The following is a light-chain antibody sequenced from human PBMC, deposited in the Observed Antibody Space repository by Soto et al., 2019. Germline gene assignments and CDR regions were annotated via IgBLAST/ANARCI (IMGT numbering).Light chain of an antibody. J-gene: IGLJ1*01. CDR2: EVS. Sequence: QSVLTQPPSASGSPGQSVTISCTGTSSDLGGYDYVSWYQHHPGKAPKLIIYEVSERPSGVPDRFSDSKSGNTASLTVSGLQAEDEADYYCSSYGGNNNYVFGTGTKVTVL. V-gene: IGLV2-8*01. CDR1: SSDLGGYDY. CDR3: SSYGGNNNYV.